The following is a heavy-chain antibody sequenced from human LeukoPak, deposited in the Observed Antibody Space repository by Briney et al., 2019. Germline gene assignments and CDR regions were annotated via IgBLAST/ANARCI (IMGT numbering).Heavy chain of an antibody. V-gene: IGHV3-23*01. J-gene: IGHJ4*02. CDR3: AKGGGPVDATMAVQTNFDF. CDR1: GLTFSMYA. Sequence: GRSQRLSCAASGLTFSMYAMTWVRQPPGEGLEWHSGLSASGTWTNYEDSVKGWFNTSRDNSRNKMYLQMNSLRAEDTAVYYCAKGGGPVDATMAVQTNFDFWGQGTLVTVSS. D-gene: IGHD5-18*01. CDR2: LSASGTWT.